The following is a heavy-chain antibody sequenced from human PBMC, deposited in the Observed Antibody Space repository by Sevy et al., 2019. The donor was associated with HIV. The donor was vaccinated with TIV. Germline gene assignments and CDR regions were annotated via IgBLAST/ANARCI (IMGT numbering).Heavy chain of an antibody. CDR1: GFSFSSYE. J-gene: IGHJ4*02. CDR3: ANLGGGSISTRDN. D-gene: IGHD3-16*01. CDR2: IYPSGDST. V-gene: IGHV3-23*01. Sequence: GGSLRLSCAASGFSFSSYEMSWVRQAPGKGLEWVSGIYPSGDSTFYADSVKGGFTISRDNSKSTLYLQMNSLGADDTAVFYCANLGGGSISTRDNWGRGTLVTVSS.